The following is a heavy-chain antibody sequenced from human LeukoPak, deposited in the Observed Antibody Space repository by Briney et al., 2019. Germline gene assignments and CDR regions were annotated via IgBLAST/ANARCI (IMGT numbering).Heavy chain of an antibody. D-gene: IGHD6-19*01. CDR3: ARDTEAYSSGWYDY. V-gene: IGHV3-66*01. J-gene: IGHJ4*02. Sequence: GGSLRLSCAASGFTVSSNYMSWVRQAPGKGLEWVSVIYSGGSTYYADSVKGRFTISRDNSKNTLYLQMNSLRAEDTAVYYCARDTEAYSSGWYDYWGQGTLVTVSS. CDR1: GFTVSSNY. CDR2: IYSGGST.